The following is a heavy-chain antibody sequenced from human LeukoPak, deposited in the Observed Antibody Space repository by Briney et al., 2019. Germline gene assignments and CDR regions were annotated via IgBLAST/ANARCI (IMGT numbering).Heavy chain of an antibody. J-gene: IGHJ4*02. CDR1: GFTFSTYA. CDR2: ISTGGDST. CDR3: ARWVYYYDF. V-gene: IGHV3-23*01. D-gene: IGHD5-24*01. Sequence: GGPLRLSCSASGFTFSTYAITWVRQAPGKGLEWVSAISTGGDSTLYADSVKGRFTISRDNSRNTLYLQMSNLRVEDTALYYCARWVYYYDFWGQGTLLTVSS.